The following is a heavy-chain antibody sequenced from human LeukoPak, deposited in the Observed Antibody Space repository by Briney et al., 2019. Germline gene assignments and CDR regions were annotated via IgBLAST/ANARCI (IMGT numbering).Heavy chain of an antibody. V-gene: IGHV4-39*01. CDR2: IYYIGST. CDR1: GGSISSTNYY. D-gene: IGHD4-17*01. Sequence: SETLSLTCIVSGGSISSTNYYWGWIRQSPGMGLEWIGSIYYIGSTYYNPSLKNRVTISVDTSKNQFSLKLSSVTAADTAAYYCARQGAGYGDYAHWGQGTLVTVSS. CDR3: ARQGAGYGDYAH. J-gene: IGHJ4*02.